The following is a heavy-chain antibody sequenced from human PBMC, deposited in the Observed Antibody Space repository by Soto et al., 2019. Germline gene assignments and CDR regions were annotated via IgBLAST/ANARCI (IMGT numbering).Heavy chain of an antibody. Sequence: QSGGSLRLSCAASGFTFSSYGMHWVRQAPGKGLEWVAVIWYDGSNKYYADSVKGRFTISRDNSKNTLYLQMNSLRAEDTAVYYCARTRYGDYGYYYYYGMDVWGQGTTVTVSS. D-gene: IGHD4-17*01. V-gene: IGHV3-33*01. J-gene: IGHJ6*02. CDR3: ARTRYGDYGYYYYYGMDV. CDR1: GFTFSSYG. CDR2: IWYDGSNK.